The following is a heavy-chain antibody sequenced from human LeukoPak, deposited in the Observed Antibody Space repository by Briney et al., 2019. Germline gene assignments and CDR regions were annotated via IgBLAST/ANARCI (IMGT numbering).Heavy chain of an antibody. CDR3: ARGDSDYYYYGMDV. CDR2: INPNSGGT. V-gene: IGHV1-2*02. D-gene: IGHD2-21*02. CDR1: GYTFTGYY. Sequence: ASVKVSCKASGYTFTGYYMHWVRQAPGQGLEWVGWINPNSGGTNYAQKFQGRVTMTRDTSISTVYMELSRLRSDDTAVYYCARGDSDYYYYGMDVWGQGTTVTVSS. J-gene: IGHJ6*02.